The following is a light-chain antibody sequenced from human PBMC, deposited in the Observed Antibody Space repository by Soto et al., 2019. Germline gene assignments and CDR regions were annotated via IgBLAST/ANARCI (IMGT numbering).Light chain of an antibody. CDR1: SSDVGRYDS. CDR2: EVL. J-gene: IGLJ3*02. CDR3: CSYTGSDPFEV. Sequence: QSVLTQPASVSGSPGQSITLSCTGSSSDVGRYDSVSWYQQQPGKAPKLIIYEVLNRPSGVSNRFSGSKSGNTASLTISGLQAEDEADYYCCSYTGSDPFEVFGGGTKLTVL. V-gene: IGLV2-14*01.